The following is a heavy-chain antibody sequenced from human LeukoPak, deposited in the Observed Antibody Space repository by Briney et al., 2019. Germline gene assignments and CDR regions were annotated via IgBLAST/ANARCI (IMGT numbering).Heavy chain of an antibody. CDR2: INHSGST. V-gene: IGHV4-34*01. CDR3: ARGGRGVSRITIPRYFDY. Sequence: SETLSLTCAVYGGSFSGYYWSWIRRPPGKGLEWIGEINHSGSTNYNPSLKSRVTISVDTSKNQFSLKLSPVTAADTAVYYCARGGRGVSRITIPRYFDYWGQGTLVTVSS. CDR1: GGSFSGYY. D-gene: IGHD3-9*01. J-gene: IGHJ4*02.